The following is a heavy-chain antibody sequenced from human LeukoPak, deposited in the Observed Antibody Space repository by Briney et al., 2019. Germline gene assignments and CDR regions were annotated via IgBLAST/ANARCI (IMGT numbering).Heavy chain of an antibody. V-gene: IGHV6-1*01. Sequence: PSQTLSLTCAISGDSVSSNTAAWNWIRQSPSRGLEWLGRTYYRSKWHNDYAVSVKSRLTINPDTSKNQFSLQLNSVTPEDTAVYYCARSGYFAEYFQHWGQGTLVTVSS. J-gene: IGHJ1*01. CDR2: TYYRSKWHN. D-gene: IGHD3-3*01. CDR1: GDSVSSNTAA. CDR3: ARSGYFAEYFQH.